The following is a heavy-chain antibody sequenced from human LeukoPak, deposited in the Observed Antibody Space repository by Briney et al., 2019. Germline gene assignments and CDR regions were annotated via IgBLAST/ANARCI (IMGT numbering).Heavy chain of an antibody. CDR2: INPNSGGT. CDR3: ARVTPYSGSYDVPFDY. Sequence: ASVKVSCKASGYTFTGYYFHWVRQAPGQGLEWMGWINPNSGGTNYAQKFQGRVTMTRDTSISTAYMELSRLRSDDTAVYYCARVTPYSGSYDVPFDYWGQGTLVTVSS. J-gene: IGHJ4*02. D-gene: IGHD1-26*01. CDR1: GYTFTGYY. V-gene: IGHV1-2*02.